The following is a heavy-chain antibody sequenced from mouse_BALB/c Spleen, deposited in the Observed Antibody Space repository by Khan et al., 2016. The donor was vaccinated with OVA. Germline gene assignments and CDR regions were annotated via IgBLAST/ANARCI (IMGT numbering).Heavy chain of an antibody. D-gene: IGHD1-1*01. CDR3: ASWVYCSRGAWFAY. J-gene: IGHJ3*01. Sequence: VQLKQSGPELLKPGASVKIPCKASGYTFTDYYMDWVRLSHGKSLEWIGVINPNNGYTIYNQKFKGKATLTVNKSSSTAYMELRTLTSEDTAVFYSASWVYCSRGAWFAYWGQGTLVTVSA. CDR1: GYTFTDYY. V-gene: IGHV1-18*01. CDR2: INPNNGYT.